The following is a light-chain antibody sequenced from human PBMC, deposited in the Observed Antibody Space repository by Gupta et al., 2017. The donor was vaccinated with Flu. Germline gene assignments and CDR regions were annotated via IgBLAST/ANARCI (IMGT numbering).Light chain of an antibody. Sequence: IQMTQPPSTLSASVGDRVTITCRVSQNINSWLAWHQQKPGKAPKHLIYKASNLESGVPPRFSGSGSGTXFTLTIXSLQPEDFATYYCQHYSDYSITFGXGTRVEI. CDR2: KAS. CDR3: QHYSDYSIT. CDR1: QNINSW. V-gene: IGKV1-5*03. J-gene: IGKJ4*01.